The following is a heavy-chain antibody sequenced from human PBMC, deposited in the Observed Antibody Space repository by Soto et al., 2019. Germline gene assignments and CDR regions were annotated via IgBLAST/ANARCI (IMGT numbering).Heavy chain of an antibody. CDR1: GFTFSSYT. CDR3: ARGEFSGSDRSYYYYGLDV. Sequence: EVQLVESGGGLVKPGGSLRLSCAASGFTFSSYTMNWVRQAPGKGLEWVSSVSSRNNKIYYADSVKGRFTISRDNAKNSLYLQMNSLIAEDTAVYYCARGEFSGSDRSYYYYGLDVWGQGTTVTVSS. CDR2: VSSRNNKI. J-gene: IGHJ6*02. V-gene: IGHV3-21*01. D-gene: IGHD1-26*01.